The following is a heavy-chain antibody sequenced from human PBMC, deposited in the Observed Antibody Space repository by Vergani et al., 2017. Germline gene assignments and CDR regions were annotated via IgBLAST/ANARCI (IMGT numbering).Heavy chain of an antibody. V-gene: IGHV3-53*01. Sequence: EVQLVESGGGLIQPGGSLRLSCAASGFTVSSNYMIWVRQAPGKGLEWVSVIYSGGSTYYADSWTGRFTISRDNAENTLYLQMNSVRAEDTAVYYCARGQMRWMGYWGQGTLVTVSS. D-gene: IGHD5-12*01. CDR2: IYSGGST. J-gene: IGHJ4*02. CDR3: ARGQMRWMGY. CDR1: GFTVSSNY.